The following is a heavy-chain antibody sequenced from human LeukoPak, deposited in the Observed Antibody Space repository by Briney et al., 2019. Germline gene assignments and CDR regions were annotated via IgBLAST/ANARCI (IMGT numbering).Heavy chain of an antibody. CDR3: AKDEVEEYGDPAFDY. D-gene: IGHD4-17*01. J-gene: IGHJ4*02. CDR2: IRYDGSNK. CDR1: GFTFSTYG. Sequence: GGSLRLSCAASGFTFSTYGMHWVRQAPGKGLEWVAFIRYDGSNKYYADSVKGRFTISRDNSKNTLYLQMNSLRAEDTAVYYCAKDEVEEYGDPAFDYWGQGTLVTVSS. V-gene: IGHV3-30*02.